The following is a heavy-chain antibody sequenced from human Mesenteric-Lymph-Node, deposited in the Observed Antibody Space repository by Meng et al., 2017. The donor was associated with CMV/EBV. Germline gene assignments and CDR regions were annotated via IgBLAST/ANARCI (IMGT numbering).Heavy chain of an antibody. CDR1: GGSFSGYY. CDR2: INHSGST. D-gene: IGHD3-3*01. CDR3: ARGRVNGAIFGVDRTIFDY. Sequence: SETLSLTCAVYGGSFSGYYWSWIRQPPGKGLEWIGEINHSGSTNYNPSLKSRVTISVDTSKNQFSLKLSSVTAADTAVYYCARGRVNGAIFGVDRTIFDYWGQGTLVTVSS. V-gene: IGHV4-34*01. J-gene: IGHJ4*02.